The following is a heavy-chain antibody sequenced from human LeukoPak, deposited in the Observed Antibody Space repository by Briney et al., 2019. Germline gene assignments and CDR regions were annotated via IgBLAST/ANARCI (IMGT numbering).Heavy chain of an antibody. J-gene: IGHJ6*03. D-gene: IGHD6-19*01. CDR1: GFTFSSYE. Sequence: GGSLRLSCAASGFTFSSYEMNWVRQAPGKGLEWVSYISSSGSTIYYADSVKGRFTISRDNAKNSLYLQMNSLRAEDTAVYYCARGAYGSGWYYYYMDVWGKGTTVTVSS. V-gene: IGHV3-48*03. CDR2: ISSSGSTI. CDR3: ARGAYGSGWYYYYMDV.